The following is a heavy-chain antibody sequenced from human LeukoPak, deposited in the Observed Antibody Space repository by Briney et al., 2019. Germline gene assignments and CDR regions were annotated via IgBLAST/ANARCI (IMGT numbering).Heavy chain of an antibody. V-gene: IGHV3-21*01. D-gene: IGHD3-10*01. CDR1: GFKFSGYS. CDR3: ARNHFYGSGCPAY. J-gene: IGHJ4*02. Sequence: KPGGSLSLSCEASGFKFSGYSMNWVRQAAGKGLEWVSLITSDSNYRYYADSVKGRFTISRDNTNNSLYLEMTSLSPGDTAVYYCARNHFYGSGCPAYWGRGTPVTVSS. CDR2: ITSDSNYR.